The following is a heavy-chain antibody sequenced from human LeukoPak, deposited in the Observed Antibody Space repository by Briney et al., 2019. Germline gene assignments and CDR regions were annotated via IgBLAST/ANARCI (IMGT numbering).Heavy chain of an antibody. CDR1: GFTFSSYA. J-gene: IGHJ4*02. D-gene: IGHD3-22*01. V-gene: IGHV4-34*01. Sequence: GSLRLSCAASGFTFSSYAMSWVRQPPGKGLEWIGEINHSGSTNYNPSLKSRVTMSVDTSKNQFSLRLSSVTAADTAVYYCARGSYYDGSGRYWGQGTLVTVSS. CDR2: INHSGST. CDR3: ARGSYYDGSGRY.